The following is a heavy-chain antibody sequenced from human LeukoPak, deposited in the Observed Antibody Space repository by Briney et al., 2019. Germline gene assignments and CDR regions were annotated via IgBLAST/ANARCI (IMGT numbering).Heavy chain of an antibody. Sequence: AASVKVSCKASGYTFTGYYMHWVRQAPGQGLELMGWINPNSGGTNYAQKFQGRVTMTRDTSISTAYMELSRLRSDDTAVYYCARGKLYCSSTSCDYWGQGTLVTVSS. J-gene: IGHJ4*02. CDR1: GYTFTGYY. D-gene: IGHD2-2*01. CDR2: INPNSGGT. V-gene: IGHV1-2*02. CDR3: ARGKLYCSSTSCDY.